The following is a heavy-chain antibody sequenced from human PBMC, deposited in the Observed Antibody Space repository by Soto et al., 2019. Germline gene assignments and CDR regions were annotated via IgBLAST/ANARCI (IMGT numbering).Heavy chain of an antibody. J-gene: IGHJ6*02. V-gene: IGHV4-34*01. D-gene: IGHD3-9*01. CDR1: GGSFSNYY. CDR3: VLTGMDLYYYYFGMDV. Sequence: SETLSLTCAVYGGSFSNYYWNWIRQPPGKGLEWIGEINHSGTTNYNPSLKSRVTISVDMSKNQFSLKVSSVTAADTAVYNDVLTGMDLYYYYFGMDVWGQGTTVTVSS. CDR2: INHSGTT.